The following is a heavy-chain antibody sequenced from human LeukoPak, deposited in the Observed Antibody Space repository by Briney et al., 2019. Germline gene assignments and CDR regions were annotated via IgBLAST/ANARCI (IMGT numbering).Heavy chain of an antibody. J-gene: IGHJ6*03. CDR2: ISYDGSNK. V-gene: IGHV3-30-3*01. D-gene: IGHD6-6*01. CDR3: AREGSIAVYYMDV. CDR1: GFTFSSYW. Sequence: PGGSLRLSCAASGFTFSSYWMSWVRQAPGKGLEWVAVISYDGSNKYYADSVKGRFTISRDNAKNSLYLQMNSLRAEDTALYHCAREGSIAVYYMDVWGKGTTVTVSS.